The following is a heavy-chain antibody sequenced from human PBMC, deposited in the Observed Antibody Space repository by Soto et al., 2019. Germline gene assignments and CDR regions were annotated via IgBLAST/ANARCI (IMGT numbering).Heavy chain of an antibody. D-gene: IGHD3-16*02. CDR1: GFTFSSYW. CDR3: ARELNRGPDS. Sequence: GGSLRLSCAASGFTFSSYWMSWVRQAPGKGLEWVANVKQDGSEKYYVDSVKGRFTISRDNAKNSVYLQMNSLRVEDTAVYHRARELNRGPDSWGQGTLVTVSS. V-gene: IGHV3-7*03. CDR2: VKQDGSEK. J-gene: IGHJ1*01.